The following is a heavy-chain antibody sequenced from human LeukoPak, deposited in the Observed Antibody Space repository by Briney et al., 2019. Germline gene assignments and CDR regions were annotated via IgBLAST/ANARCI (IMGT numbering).Heavy chain of an antibody. CDR3: ARDSSFLWFGELLKGGFDY. D-gene: IGHD3-10*01. CDR1: GFTFSSCA. Sequence: WESLTLSCAASGFTFSSCAMRWVRQAPGKGLVWVAVISYVGGNKYYEASVKGRFTISGDTSENTLYLQMNSLRAEDTAVYYCARDSSFLWFGELLKGGFDYWGQGTLVTVSS. CDR2: ISYVGGNK. J-gene: IGHJ4*02. V-gene: IGHV3-30-3*01.